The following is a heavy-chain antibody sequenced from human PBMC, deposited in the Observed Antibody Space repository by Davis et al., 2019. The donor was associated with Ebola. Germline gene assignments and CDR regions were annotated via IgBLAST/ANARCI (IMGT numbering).Heavy chain of an antibody. CDR2: IFYSGST. CDR3: AKDRDFGDYIHWFDP. CDR1: GGSISRGGYY. V-gene: IGHV4-31*11. Sequence: PSETLSPTCAVSGGSISRGGYYWSWIRQHPGKGLEWTGYIFYSGSTYYNPTLKSRVTISLDTSKNQFSLKLSSVTAADPAVYYCAKDRDFGDYIHWFDPWGQGTLVTVSS. D-gene: IGHD4-17*01. J-gene: IGHJ5*02.